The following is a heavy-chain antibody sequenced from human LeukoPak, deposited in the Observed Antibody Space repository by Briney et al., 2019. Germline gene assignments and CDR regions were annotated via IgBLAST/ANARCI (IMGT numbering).Heavy chain of an antibody. Sequence: ASVKVSCKTSGYTFTSYDINWVRQAPGQGLEWMGWMNPNSGNTGYAQKFQDRVTITRNTSISTAYMEPSSLRSEDTAVYYCARMSYGSGRSDINWFDPWGQGTLVTVSS. CDR3: ARMSYGSGRSDINWFDP. CDR1: GYTFTSYD. CDR2: MNPNSGNT. V-gene: IGHV1-8*03. J-gene: IGHJ5*02. D-gene: IGHD3-10*01.